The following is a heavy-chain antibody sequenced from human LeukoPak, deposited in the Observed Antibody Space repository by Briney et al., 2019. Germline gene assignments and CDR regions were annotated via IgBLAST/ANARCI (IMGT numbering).Heavy chain of an antibody. CDR2: IGARGDTS. CDR3: VKRDRGTFDY. D-gene: IGHD1-1*01. Sequence: PGGSLRVSCAASGFTFSTYAMTWVRRAPGKGREGVSAIGARGDTSDYADSVKGRFTISRDNSKNTLYLQMNTLRVEDTAVYYCVKRDRGTFDYWGQGTLVTVSS. V-gene: IGHV3-23*01. CDR1: GFTFSTYA. J-gene: IGHJ4*02.